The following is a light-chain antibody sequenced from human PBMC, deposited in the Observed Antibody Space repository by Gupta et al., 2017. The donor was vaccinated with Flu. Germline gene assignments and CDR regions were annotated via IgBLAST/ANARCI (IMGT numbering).Light chain of an antibody. Sequence: SVTSACTGTSSDFGGYNYVSWYQQHPGKAPKLMIFDVSKRPSGVPDRFSGSKSGTTASLTISGLQAEDEADYYCCSYAGTYTWVFGGGTKLTVL. CDR3: CSYAGTYTWV. CDR2: DVS. V-gene: IGLV2-11*01. J-gene: IGLJ3*02. CDR1: SSDFGGYNY.